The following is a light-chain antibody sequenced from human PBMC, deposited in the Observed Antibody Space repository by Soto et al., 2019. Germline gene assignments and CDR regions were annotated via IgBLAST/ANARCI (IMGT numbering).Light chain of an antibody. CDR2: QTS. Sequence: EIVLTQSPDTLSVSPGDRVTLSCRASQYINTRLAWYQHRPGQSPRLLIYQTSLRAAGIPARFSASGSGTDFTLTISDVQPEDFALYYCHQRQSWPRTFGQGTKVDIK. CDR1: QYINTR. CDR3: HQRQSWPRT. V-gene: IGKV3-11*01. J-gene: IGKJ1*01.